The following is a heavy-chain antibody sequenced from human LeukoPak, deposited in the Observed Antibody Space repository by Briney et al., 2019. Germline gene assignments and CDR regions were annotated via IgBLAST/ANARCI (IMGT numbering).Heavy chain of an antibody. CDR1: GYTFTGYY. J-gene: IGHJ4*02. CDR2: INPNSGGT. Sequence: ASVKVSCKASGYTFTGYYMHWVRQAPGQGLEWMGWINPNSGGTNYAQKFQGRVTMTRDTSISTAYMELSRLRSDDTAVYYCAGVGGGYCSSTSCYTWDYWGQGTLVTVSS. V-gene: IGHV1-2*02. D-gene: IGHD2-2*02. CDR3: AGVGGGYCSSTSCYTWDY.